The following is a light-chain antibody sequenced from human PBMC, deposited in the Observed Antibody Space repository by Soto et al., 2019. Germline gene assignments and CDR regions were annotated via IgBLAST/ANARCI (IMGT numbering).Light chain of an antibody. CDR2: NND. CDR1: SSNIGSNT. CDR3: AAWDDSVSIVL. J-gene: IGLJ2*01. V-gene: IGLV1-47*02. Sequence: QSVLTQPPSASGTPGQSVTISCSGSSSNIGSNTVNWYQQLSGAAPKLLIHNNDQRPSGIPDRFSGSKSGTSASLAISGLRSEDEADYYCAAWDDSVSIVLFGGGTKLTVL.